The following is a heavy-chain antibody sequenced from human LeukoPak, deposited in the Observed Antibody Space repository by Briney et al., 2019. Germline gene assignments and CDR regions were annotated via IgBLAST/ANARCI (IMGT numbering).Heavy chain of an antibody. V-gene: IGHV4-39*01. Sequence: SETLSLTCTVSGGSISSSSYYWGWIRQPPGKGLEWLGSIYYSGNTYYNPSLKSRVTLSVDTSKNQFSLKLSSVTAADTAVYYCARLGDTVSTDRYFDYWGQGTLVTVSS. CDR1: GGSISSSSYY. CDR3: ARLGDTVSTDRYFDY. J-gene: IGHJ4*02. CDR2: IYYSGNT. D-gene: IGHD5/OR15-5a*01.